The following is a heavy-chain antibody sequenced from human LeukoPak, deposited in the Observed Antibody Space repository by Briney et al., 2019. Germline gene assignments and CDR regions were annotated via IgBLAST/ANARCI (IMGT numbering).Heavy chain of an antibody. CDR2: INQDGSES. V-gene: IGHV3-7*01. J-gene: IGHJ4*02. CDR3: ARDRVAVTGYFDY. CDR1: GFTFMTYS. Sequence: GGSLRLSCAASGFTFMTYSMSWVRQAPGKGLEWVANINQDGSESYYVDSVKGRFTISRDNAKNSLYLQMNSLRAEDTAVYYCARDRVAVTGYFDYWGQGTLVTVSS. D-gene: IGHD6-19*01.